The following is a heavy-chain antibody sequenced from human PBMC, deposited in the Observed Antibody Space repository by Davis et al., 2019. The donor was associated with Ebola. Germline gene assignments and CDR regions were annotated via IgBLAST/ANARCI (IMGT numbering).Heavy chain of an antibody. CDR1: GFTFGDYG. CDR3: TRFRYCSGGDCYFGAFDI. Sequence: PGGSLRPSCTASGFTFGDYGMSWFRQAPGKGLEWVGFISSKTYGGTTEYAASVKGRFTISRDDSKSIAYLQMNSLKTEDTAVYYCTRFRYCSGGDCYFGAFDIWSQGTMVTVSS. D-gene: IGHD2-15*01. J-gene: IGHJ3*02. CDR2: ISSKTYGGTT. V-gene: IGHV3-49*03.